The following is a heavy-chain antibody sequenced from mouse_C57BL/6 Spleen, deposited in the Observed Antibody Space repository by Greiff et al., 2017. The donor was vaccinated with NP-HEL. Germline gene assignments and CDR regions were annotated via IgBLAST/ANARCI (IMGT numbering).Heavy chain of an antibody. CDR1: GYTFTSYG. D-gene: IGHD1-1*01. Sequence: VQLQQSGAELARPGASVKLSCKASGYTFTSYGISWVKQRTGQGLEWIGEIYPRSGNTYYNEKFKGKATLTADKSSSTAYMELRSLTSEDSAVYFCARKGGYYYGSRGEDYAMDYWGQGTSGTVSS. V-gene: IGHV1-81*01. CDR2: IYPRSGNT. J-gene: IGHJ4*01. CDR3: ARKGGYYYGSRGEDYAMDY.